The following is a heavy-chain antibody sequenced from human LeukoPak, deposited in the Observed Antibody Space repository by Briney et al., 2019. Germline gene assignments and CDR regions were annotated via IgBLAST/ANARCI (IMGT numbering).Heavy chain of an antibody. J-gene: IGHJ6*03. Sequence: SVKLSCKTPGFSVIGTALKWVRQAREHPLEWIGWIVVGSGKTNYAQKFQERVTITRDMSTSTAYMEVSSLRAEDTAVYYCAADLGITLNRAVLGVMDVWGKGTTVTVSS. CDR2: IVVGSGKT. CDR3: AADLGITLNRAVLGVMDV. CDR1: GFSVIGTA. D-gene: IGHD3-10*01. V-gene: IGHV1-58*01.